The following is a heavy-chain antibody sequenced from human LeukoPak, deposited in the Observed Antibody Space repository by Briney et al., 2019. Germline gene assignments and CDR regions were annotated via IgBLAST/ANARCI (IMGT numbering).Heavy chain of an antibody. Sequence: ASVKVSCKASGYTFTSYGISWVRQAPGQGLEWMGRIIPILGIANYAQKFQGRVTITADKSTSTAYMELSSLRSEDTAVYYCARDSGNYYDSSGYYICDDYWGQGTLVTVSS. CDR1: GYTFTSYG. V-gene: IGHV1-69*04. D-gene: IGHD3-22*01. CDR2: IIPILGIA. J-gene: IGHJ4*02. CDR3: ARDSGNYYDSSGYYICDDY.